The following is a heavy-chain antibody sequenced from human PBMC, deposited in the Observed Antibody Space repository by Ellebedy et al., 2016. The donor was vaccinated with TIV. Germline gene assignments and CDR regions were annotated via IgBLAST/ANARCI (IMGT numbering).Heavy chain of an antibody. J-gene: IGHJ6*02. CDR1: GFTFSSYG. D-gene: IGHD1-1*01. CDR2: VSYDGSSN. CDR3: ARDAVQRYFYGVGV. Sequence: GGSLRLSCAASGFTFSSYGMHWVRQAPGKGLEWVALVSYDGSSNYYAESVKGRFTISRDNSKNTLSLQMNSLRGEDSAVYYCARDAVQRYFYGVGVWGQGTTVTVSS. V-gene: IGHV3-30*03.